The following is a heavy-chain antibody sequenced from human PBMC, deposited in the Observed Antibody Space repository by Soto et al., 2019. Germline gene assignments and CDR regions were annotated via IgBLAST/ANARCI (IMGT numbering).Heavy chain of an antibody. D-gene: IGHD4-17*01. CDR1: GFSFSKYT. V-gene: IGHV5-51*01. J-gene: IGHJ6*02. CDR2: IHPGDSDT. Sequence: GESLKISCEGSGFSFSKYTVGWVRQIPGKGLEWMGIIHPGDSDTRYSPSFQGQVTISADKSISTAYLQWSSLKASDTAMYYCTLSYGDSHHCQNGIDVRDQGTTFTVAS. CDR3: TLSYGDSHHCQNGIDV.